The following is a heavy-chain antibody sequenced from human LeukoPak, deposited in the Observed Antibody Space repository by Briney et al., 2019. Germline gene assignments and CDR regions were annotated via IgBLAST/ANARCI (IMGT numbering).Heavy chain of an antibody. CDR3: ARDYYRSGSYAVDF. Sequence: GGSLGLSWAASGFTFDKYSMNLVRQAPGKGLEWVSHISSASITIYYADSVKGRFTISRDNAKSSLYLHMTSLRAEDTALYYCARDYYRSGSYAVDFWGQGTLVTVSS. V-gene: IGHV3-48*01. J-gene: IGHJ4*02. D-gene: IGHD3-10*01. CDR1: GFTFDKYS. CDR2: ISSASITI.